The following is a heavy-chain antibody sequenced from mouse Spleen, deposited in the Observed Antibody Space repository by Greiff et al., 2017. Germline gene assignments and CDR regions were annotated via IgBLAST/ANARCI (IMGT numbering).Heavy chain of an antibody. CDR3: ARLGGYSGWYFDV. V-gene: IGHV5-17*02. CDR2: ISSGSSTI. CDR1: GFTFSSFG. D-gene: IGHD2-3*01. J-gene: IGHJ1*01. Sequence: EVKLVESGGGLVQPGGSRKLSCAASGFTFSSFGMHWVRQAPEKGLEWVAYISSGSSTIYYADTVKGRFTISRDNPKNTLFLQMTSLRSEDTAMYYCARLGGYSGWYFDVWGAGTTVTVSS.